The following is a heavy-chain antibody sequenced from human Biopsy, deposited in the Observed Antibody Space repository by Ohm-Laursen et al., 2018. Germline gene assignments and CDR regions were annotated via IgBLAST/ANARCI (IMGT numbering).Heavy chain of an antibody. CDR3: APQTPRDPDILTGAYHYDMAV. D-gene: IGHD3-9*01. J-gene: IGHJ6*02. Sequence: SVKVSCKASGATFSSIGITWVRQVPGQGLEWMGRISPISDTAHYAQKFQGRVTISADKSTGTAFMELSSLRSEDTAVYYCAPQTPRDPDILTGAYHYDMAVWGQGTTVTVSS. V-gene: IGHV1-69*04. CDR2: ISPISDTA. CDR1: GATFSSIG.